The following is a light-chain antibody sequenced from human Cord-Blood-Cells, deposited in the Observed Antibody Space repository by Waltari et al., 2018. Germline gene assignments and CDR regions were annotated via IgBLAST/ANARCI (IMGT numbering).Light chain of an antibody. V-gene: IGLV2-14*01. J-gene: IGLJ3*02. CDR1: SSDVGCYNY. CDR2: DVS. CDR3: SSYTSSSTLGV. Sequence: QSALTQPASVSGSPGQSITISCTGTSSDVGCYNYVSWYQQHPGKAPKLMIYDVSNRPSGVSNRFSVSKSGNTASLTISGLQAEDEADYYCSSYTSSSTLGVFGGGTKLTVL.